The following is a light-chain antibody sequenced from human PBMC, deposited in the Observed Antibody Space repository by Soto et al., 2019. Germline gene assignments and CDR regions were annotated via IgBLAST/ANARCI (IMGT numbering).Light chain of an antibody. Sequence: EIVLTQFPDTLSLSPGERATLSCRASQSVNGDYLAWYRQKPGQAPSLLMYAKSTRATGIPDRFYGSGSGTDFTLTISRLEPEDLAVYYCQQYGRSPFTFGPGTKVDIK. J-gene: IGKJ3*01. CDR3: QQYGRSPFT. CDR2: AKS. V-gene: IGKV3-20*01. CDR1: QSVNGDY.